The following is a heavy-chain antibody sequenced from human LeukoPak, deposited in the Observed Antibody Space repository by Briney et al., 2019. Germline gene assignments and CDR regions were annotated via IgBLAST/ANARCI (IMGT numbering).Heavy chain of an antibody. CDR3: ARDRGVVPAGDI. CDR1: GFTFSSNY. J-gene: IGHJ3*02. V-gene: IGHV3-53*01. Sequence: PGGSLRLSCAASGFTFSSNYMSWVRQAPGKGLEWVSVIYSGGSTYYADSVKGRFTISRDNSRNTLYLQMNSLRAEDTAVYYCARDRGVVPAGDIWGQGTMVTVSS. CDR2: IYSGGST. D-gene: IGHD2-2*01.